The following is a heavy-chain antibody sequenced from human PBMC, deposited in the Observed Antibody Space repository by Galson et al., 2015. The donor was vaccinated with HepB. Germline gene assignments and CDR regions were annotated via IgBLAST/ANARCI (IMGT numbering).Heavy chain of an antibody. CDR3: VRDSGTYPGYYDF. CDR2: INPDGTTT. J-gene: IGHJ4*02. V-gene: IGHV3-74*01. CDR1: GFTLSDYG. Sequence: SLRLSCAASGFTLSDYGMHWVRQAPGKGLVWVSVINPDGTTTDYADSVRGRFTISRDNVRNTMFLQMNSLRAEDMGVYYCVRDSGTYPGYYDFWGQGILVTVSS. D-gene: IGHD1-26*01.